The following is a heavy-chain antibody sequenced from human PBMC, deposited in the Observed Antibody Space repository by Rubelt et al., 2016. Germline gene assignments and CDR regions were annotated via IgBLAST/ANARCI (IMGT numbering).Heavy chain of an antibody. CDR2: IYYSGST. D-gene: IGHD3-22*01. J-gene: IGHJ2*01. CDR1: GGSISSYY. Sequence: QVQLQESGPGLVKPSETLSLTCTVSGGSISSYYWSWIRQPPGKGLEWIGYIYYSGSTNYNPSLKSRVTISVDTSKNQFSLKLSSLTAADTAVYYCARSSGYYGWYFDLWGRGTLVTVSS. V-gene: IGHV4-59*01. CDR3: ARSSGYYGWYFDL.